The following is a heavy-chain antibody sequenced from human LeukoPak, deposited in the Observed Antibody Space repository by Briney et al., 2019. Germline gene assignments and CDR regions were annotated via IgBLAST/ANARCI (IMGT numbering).Heavy chain of an antibody. J-gene: IGHJ4*02. CDR3: AKASWGYSSGWYRVPFDY. CDR2: ISGSGGST. Sequence: GGSLRLSCAASGFTFSSYAMSWVRQAPGKGLEWVSAISGSGGSTYYADSVKGRFTISRDNPKNTLYLQMNSLRAEDTAVYYCAKASWGYSSGWYRVPFDYWGQGTLVTVSS. D-gene: IGHD6-19*01. V-gene: IGHV3-23*01. CDR1: GFTFSSYA.